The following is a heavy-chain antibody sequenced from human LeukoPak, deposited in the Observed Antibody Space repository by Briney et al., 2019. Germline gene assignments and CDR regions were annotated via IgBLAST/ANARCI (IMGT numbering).Heavy chain of an antibody. D-gene: IGHD6-19*01. V-gene: IGHV3-30*03. CDR3: ARERGSSGWYLYYYGMDV. J-gene: IGHJ6*02. Sequence: GGSLRLSCAASGFTFSSYGMHWVRQAPGKGLEWVAVISYDGSNKYYADSVKGRFTISRDNSKNTLYLQMNSLRAEDTAVYYCARERGSSGWYLYYYGMDVWGQGTTVTVSS. CDR1: GFTFSSYG. CDR2: ISYDGSNK.